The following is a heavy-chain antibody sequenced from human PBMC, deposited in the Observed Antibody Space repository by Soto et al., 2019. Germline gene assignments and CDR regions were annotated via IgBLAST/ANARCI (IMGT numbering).Heavy chain of an antibody. CDR3: AKDSTVTTSLYFYYYGFDV. CDR2: VSGRGGST. Sequence: GGSLRLSCTASGFTFNHYAMSWVRQAPGKGLEWVSAVSGRGGSTKYADSVKGRSIISRGNSNSTLYLQMDSLRGEDTAVYYCAKDSTVTTSLYFYYYGFDVWGQGTTVTVSS. V-gene: IGHV3-23*01. CDR1: GFTFNHYA. J-gene: IGHJ6*01. D-gene: IGHD4-17*01.